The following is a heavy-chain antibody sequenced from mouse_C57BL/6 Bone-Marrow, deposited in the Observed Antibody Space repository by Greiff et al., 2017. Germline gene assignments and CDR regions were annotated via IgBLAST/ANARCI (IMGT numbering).Heavy chain of an antibody. Sequence: EVQLVESGGGLVQPGGSMKLSCAASGFTFSDAWMDWVRQSPEKGLEWVAEIRNKANNHATYYAESVKGRFTISRDDSKSSVYLQMNSLRAEDTGDDDCTGSWDPSYYAMDYWGQGTSVTVSA. V-gene: IGHV6-6*01. J-gene: IGHJ4*01. CDR2: IRNKANNHAT. D-gene: IGHD1-1*02. CDR1: GFTFSDAW. CDR3: TGSWDPSYYAMDY.